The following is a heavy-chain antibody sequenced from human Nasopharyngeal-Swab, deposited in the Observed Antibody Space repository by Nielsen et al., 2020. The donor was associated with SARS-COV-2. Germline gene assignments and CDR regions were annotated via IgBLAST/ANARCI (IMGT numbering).Heavy chain of an antibody. V-gene: IGHV3-23*01. CDR3: AKSRRVLLWFGELTY. J-gene: IGHJ4*02. CDR1: GFTFSSHA. D-gene: IGHD3-10*01. Sequence: GGSLRLSCAASGFTFSSHAMSWVRKAPGKGLEWVSAISGSGGSTYYADSAKGRFTISRDNSKNTLYLQMNSLRAEDTAVYYCAKSRRVLLWFGELTYWGQGTLVTVSS. CDR2: ISGSGGST.